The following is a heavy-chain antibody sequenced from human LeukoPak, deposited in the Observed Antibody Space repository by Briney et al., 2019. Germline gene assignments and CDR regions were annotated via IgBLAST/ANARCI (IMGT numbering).Heavy chain of an antibody. V-gene: IGHV4-39*07. D-gene: IGHD6-13*01. J-gene: IGHJ5*02. CDR2: IYYSGST. Sequence: SETLSLTCTVSGGSISSSSYYWGWIRQPPGKGLEWIGSIYYSGSTYYNPSLKSRVTISVDTSKNQFSLKLSSVTAADTAVYYCARARNSGWSSSWYNWFDPWGQGTLVTVSS. CDR1: GGSISSSSYY. CDR3: ARARNSGWSSSWYNWFDP.